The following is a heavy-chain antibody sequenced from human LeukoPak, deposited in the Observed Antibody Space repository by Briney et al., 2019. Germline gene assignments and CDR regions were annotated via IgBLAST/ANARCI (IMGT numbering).Heavy chain of an antibody. CDR1: GGSISSFY. CDR3: ARDKGLPQAFDI. CDR2: ISYSGTT. Sequence: SETLPLTCTVSGGSISSFYWSWIRQPPGKGLEYIGYISYSGTTSYNPSLKSRVTISVDTSKNQFSLKLTSVTAADTAVYYCARDKGLPQAFDIWGQGTMVTVSS. J-gene: IGHJ3*02. V-gene: IGHV4-59*01. D-gene: IGHD5/OR15-5a*01.